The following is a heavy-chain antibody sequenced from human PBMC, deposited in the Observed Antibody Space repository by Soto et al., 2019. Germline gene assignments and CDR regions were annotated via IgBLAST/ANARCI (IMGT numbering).Heavy chain of an antibody. CDR3: ARYYTAMSLYYYYGMDV. V-gene: IGHV1-46*01. D-gene: IGHD5-18*01. Sequence: ASVKVSCKASGYTFTSYYMHWVRQAPGQGLEWMGIINPSGGSTSYAQKFQGRVTMTRDTSTSTVYMELSSLRSEDTAVYYCARYYTAMSLYYYYGMDVCGQGTTVTVYS. CDR2: INPSGGST. J-gene: IGHJ6*02. CDR1: GYTFTSYY.